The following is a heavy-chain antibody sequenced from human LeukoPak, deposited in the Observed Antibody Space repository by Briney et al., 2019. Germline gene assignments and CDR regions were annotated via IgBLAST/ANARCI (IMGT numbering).Heavy chain of an antibody. V-gene: IGHV3-48*02. D-gene: IGHD7-27*01. CDR2: IDTSSSTM. CDR1: AFTFSDYS. J-gene: IGHJ3*01. Sequence: QPGGSLRLSCAASAFTFSDYSMNWVRRAPGKGLEWISYIDTSSSTMYYAASVMGRFTISRDNAKESLYLQMNSLRDEDTAVYCCAREDDSWGPNNLDLWGQGTMVTASS. CDR3: AREDDSWGPNNLDL.